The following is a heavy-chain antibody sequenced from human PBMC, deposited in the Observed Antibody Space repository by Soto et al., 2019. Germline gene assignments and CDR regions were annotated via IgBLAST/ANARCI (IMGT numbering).Heavy chain of an antibody. J-gene: IGHJ4*02. V-gene: IGHV1-69*13. D-gene: IGHD5-12*01. CDR1: GGPFSSYS. Sequence: SMEVSLQASGGPFSSYSISWVRQAPGQGLEWMGGIIPIFGTANYAQKFRGRVTITADESTSTAYMELSSLRSEDTAVYYCASYRRDGYNNFDYWGQGTLVTVSS. CDR3: ASYRRDGYNNFDY. CDR2: IIPIFGTA.